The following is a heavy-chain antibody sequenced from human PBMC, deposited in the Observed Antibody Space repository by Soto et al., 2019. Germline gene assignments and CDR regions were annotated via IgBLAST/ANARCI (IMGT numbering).Heavy chain of an antibody. J-gene: IGHJ5*02. CDR1: GGSVSSYY. D-gene: IGHD3-10*01. CDR2: IYYTGST. CDR3: ARVSSSSDWFGNWFDP. Sequence: SETLSLTCTVSGGSVSSYYWSWIRQPPGKALEWIGYIYYTGSTNYNPSLKSRVTISVDTSKNQFSLRLNSVIAADTAVYYCARVSSSSDWFGNWFDPWGQGFLVTVSS. V-gene: IGHV4-59*02.